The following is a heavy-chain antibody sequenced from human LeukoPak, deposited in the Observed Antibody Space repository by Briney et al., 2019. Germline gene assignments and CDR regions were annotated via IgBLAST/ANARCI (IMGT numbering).Heavy chain of an antibody. CDR1: GFTFSSYA. CDR2: ISGSGGST. J-gene: IGHJ5*02. D-gene: IGHD2-2*01. V-gene: IGHV3-23*01. Sequence: PGGSLRLSCAASGFTFSSYAMSWVRQAPGKGLEWVSAISGSGGSTYYADSVMGRFTISRDNSKNTLYLQMNSLRAEDTAVYYCAKGYCSSTSCPEGVWYNWFDPWGQGTLVTVSS. CDR3: AKGYCSSTSCPEGVWYNWFDP.